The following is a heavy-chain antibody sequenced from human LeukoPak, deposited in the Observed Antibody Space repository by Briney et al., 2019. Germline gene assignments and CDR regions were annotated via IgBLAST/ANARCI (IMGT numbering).Heavy chain of an antibody. CDR3: AGEKWHQRAPGSWLDP. D-gene: IGHD3-10*01. Sequence: SETLSLTRTVSGGSVSSHSWTWIRQFPGKGLEWIAYIYSSGSTNYSPSLKSRLTTSIDTSKNQFPLKLSSVTAADTAVYFCAGEKWHQRAPGSWLDPWGQGTLVTVSS. J-gene: IGHJ5*02. CDR2: IYSSGST. V-gene: IGHV4-59*02. CDR1: GGSVSSHS.